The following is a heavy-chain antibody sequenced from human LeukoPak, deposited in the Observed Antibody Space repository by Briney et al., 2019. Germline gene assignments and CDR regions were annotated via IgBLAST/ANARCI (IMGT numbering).Heavy chain of an antibody. J-gene: IGHJ3*01. Sequence: GGSLRLSCAASGFTFSPYTMHWFRQPPGKGLEWVSYINTGSTTIYYADSVKGRFTISRDNAKNSVYLHLNSLRAEDTAVYYCARDSSVCEFDVWGQGTLATASS. CDR2: INTGSTTI. CDR1: GFTFSPYT. CDR3: ARDSSVCEFDV. D-gene: IGHD6-6*01. V-gene: IGHV3-48*01.